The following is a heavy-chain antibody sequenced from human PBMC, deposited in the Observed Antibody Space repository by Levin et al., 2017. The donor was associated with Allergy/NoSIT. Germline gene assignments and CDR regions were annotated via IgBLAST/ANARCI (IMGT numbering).Heavy chain of an antibody. D-gene: IGHD3-10*01. Sequence: LSLTCAASGFTFSDSTMHWVRKAPGKGLEWMAVISHDGSSKYYADSVKGRFTISRDNSKNTLHLQMNSLSSEDTAVYYCARDRGVQQWEYYFDFWGQGTLVTVSS. CDR3: ARDRGVQQWEYYFDF. CDR1: GFTFSDST. CDR2: ISHDGSSK. J-gene: IGHJ4*02. V-gene: IGHV3-30-3*01.